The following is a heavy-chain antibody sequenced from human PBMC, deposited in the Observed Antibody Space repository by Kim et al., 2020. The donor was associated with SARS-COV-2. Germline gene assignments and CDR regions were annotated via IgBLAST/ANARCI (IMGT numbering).Heavy chain of an antibody. D-gene: IGHD3-16*01. CDR2: IDGSGDRT. CDR1: GFTFSRSA. CDR3: AKDRPGGDAFAH. J-gene: IGHJ3*01. Sequence: GGSLRLSCAASGFTFSRSAMSWVRQAPGKGLEWVSAIDGSGDRTYYADSLKGRFTISRDNSKNTLFLQMNSLRADDTALYYCAKDRPGGDAFAHWGHGT. V-gene: IGHV3-23*01.